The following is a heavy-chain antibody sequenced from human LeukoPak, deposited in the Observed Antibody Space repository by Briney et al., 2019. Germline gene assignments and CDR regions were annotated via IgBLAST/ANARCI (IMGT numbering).Heavy chain of an antibody. V-gene: IGHV3-23*01. D-gene: IGHD6-6*01. CDR1: GFTFSSYA. J-gene: IGHJ4*02. CDR3: AKYGVAARCVDY. Sequence: GGSLRLSCAASGFTFSSYAMSWVRQAPGQGLEWVSAISGSGGSTYYADSVKGRFTISRDNSKNTLYLQMNSLRAEDTAVYYCAKYGVAARCVDYWGQGTLVTVSS. CDR2: ISGSGGST.